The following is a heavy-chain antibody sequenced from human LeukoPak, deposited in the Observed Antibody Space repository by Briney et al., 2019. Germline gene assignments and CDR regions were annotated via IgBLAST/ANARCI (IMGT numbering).Heavy chain of an antibody. CDR2: IYPADSET. J-gene: IGHJ4*02. D-gene: IGHD6-13*01. CDR1: GYSFTTYW. Sequence: GESLKISCKGSGYSFTTYWIGWVRQMPGKGLEWMGIIYPADSETRLSPSFQGQVTISVDKSISTAYLQWSSLKASDSAMYYCASLVGGYSSSWYEYYFDYWGQGTLVTVSS. V-gene: IGHV5-51*01. CDR3: ASLVGGYSSSWYEYYFDY.